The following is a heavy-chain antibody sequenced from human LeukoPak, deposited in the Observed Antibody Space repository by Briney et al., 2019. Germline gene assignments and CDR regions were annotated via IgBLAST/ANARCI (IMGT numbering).Heavy chain of an antibody. J-gene: IGHJ4*02. CDR1: GFTFSDYY. D-gene: IGHD2-2*01. V-gene: IGHV3-11*01. CDR2: ISSSGSTI. CDR3: ARWFCTSTTCYYDY. Sequence: SGGSLRLSCAASGFTFSDYYMSWIRQAPGKGLEWVSYISSSGSTIYYADSVKGRFTISRDNSKNTLSLQMNSLRADDTAVYYCARWFCTSTTCYYDYWGQGTLVTVSS.